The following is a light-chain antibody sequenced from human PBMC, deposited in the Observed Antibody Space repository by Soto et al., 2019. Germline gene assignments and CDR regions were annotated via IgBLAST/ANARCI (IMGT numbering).Light chain of an antibody. V-gene: IGKV1-39*01. Sequence: DIQMTESPASLSASVGDRVTITCRASQSISTYLNWYQQKPGKAPKLLIYAASSLQGGVPSRFSGSGSGTDFTLTISSLQPEDFATYYCQQSYSLPRTFGQGTRLEIK. J-gene: IGKJ5*01. CDR2: AAS. CDR1: QSISTY. CDR3: QQSYSLPRT.